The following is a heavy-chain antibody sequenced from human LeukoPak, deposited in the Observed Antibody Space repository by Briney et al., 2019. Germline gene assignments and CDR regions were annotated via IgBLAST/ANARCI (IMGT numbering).Heavy chain of an antibody. CDR3: AKDRCYDSSGLDY. J-gene: IGHJ4*02. V-gene: IGHV3-23*01. CDR2: IPVIFRSP. CDR1: GFTFSSYA. Sequence: PGGSLRLSCAASGFTFSSYAMSWVRQAPGKGLEWVSAIPVIFRSPSYAASLKRRFPISRDNSNNTLYLQMTSLRAEDTAVYYCAKDRCYDSSGLDYWGQGTLVTVSS. D-gene: IGHD3-22*01.